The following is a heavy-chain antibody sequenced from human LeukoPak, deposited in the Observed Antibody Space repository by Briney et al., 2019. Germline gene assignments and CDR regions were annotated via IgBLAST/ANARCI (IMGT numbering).Heavy chain of an antibody. D-gene: IGHD1-26*01. CDR2: IIPIFGTA. J-gene: IGHJ4*02. CDR3: AREWELHSFDY. Sequence: GASLKVSCKASGGTFGSYAISWVRQAPGQGPEWMGRIIPIFGTANYAQKFQGRVTITTDESTSTAYMELSSLRSEDTAVYYCAREWELHSFDYWGQGTLVTVSS. V-gene: IGHV1-69*05. CDR1: GGTFGSYA.